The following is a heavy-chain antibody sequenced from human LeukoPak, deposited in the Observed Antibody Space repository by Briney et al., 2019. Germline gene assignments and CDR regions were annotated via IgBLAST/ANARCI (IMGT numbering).Heavy chain of an antibody. CDR2: IYYSGST. Sequence: SETLSLTCTVSGGSISSSSYYWGWIRQPPGKGLEWIGSIYYSGSTYYNPSLKSRVTISVDTSKNQFSLKLSSVTAADTAVYYCARLGFYSHGKWGFDYWGQGTLVTVSS. CDR1: GGSISSSSYY. V-gene: IGHV4-39*01. D-gene: IGHD5-18*01. J-gene: IGHJ4*02. CDR3: ARLGFYSHGKWGFDY.